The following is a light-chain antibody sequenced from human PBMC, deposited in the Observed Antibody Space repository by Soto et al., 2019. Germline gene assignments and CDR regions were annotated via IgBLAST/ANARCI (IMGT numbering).Light chain of an antibody. CDR2: QAS. V-gene: IGKV1-5*03. J-gene: IGKJ5*01. CDR3: QHYDSYPIT. CDR1: QNIVGW. Sequence: DIQMTQSPSTLSASVGDRVTISCRASQNIVGWLAWYQHKPGRAPKLLIYQASTLEIGVPSRISGSGSGTEFTLTISSLQPDDSATYYCQHYDSYPITFGQGTRLEIK.